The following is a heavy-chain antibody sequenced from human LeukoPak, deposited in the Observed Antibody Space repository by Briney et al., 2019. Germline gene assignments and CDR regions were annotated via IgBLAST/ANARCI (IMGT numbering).Heavy chain of an antibody. Sequence: SETLSLTCAVYGGSFSGYYWSWIRQPPGKGLEWIGEINHSGSTNCNPSLKSRVTISVDTSKNQFSLKLSSVTAADTAVYYCAREGDGVTTVYGMDVWGKGTTVTVSS. J-gene: IGHJ6*04. CDR2: INHSGST. CDR1: GGSFSGYY. V-gene: IGHV4-34*01. D-gene: IGHD4-17*01. CDR3: AREGDGVTTVYGMDV.